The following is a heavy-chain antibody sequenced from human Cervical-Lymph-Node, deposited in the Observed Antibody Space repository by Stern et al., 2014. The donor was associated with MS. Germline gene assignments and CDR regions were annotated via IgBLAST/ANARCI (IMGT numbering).Heavy chain of an antibody. CDR1: GFTFSSYG. J-gene: IGHJ6*02. CDR3: AKSSSPSHYYYYGMDV. CDR2: ISYDGSNK. D-gene: IGHD6-6*01. V-gene: IGHV3-30*18. Sequence: QLVQSGGGVVQPGRSLRLSCAASGFTFSSYGMHWVRQAPGKGLEWVAGISYDGSNKDYADSVKGRFTISRDNSKNTLYLQMNSLRAEDTAVYYCAKSSSPSHYYYYGMDVWGQGTTVTVSS.